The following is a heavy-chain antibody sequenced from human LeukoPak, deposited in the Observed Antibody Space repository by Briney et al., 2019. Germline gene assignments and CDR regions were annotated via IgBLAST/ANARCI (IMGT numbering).Heavy chain of an antibody. CDR3: VRDDLTLTMAY. J-gene: IGHJ4*02. CDR1: GFTFSSYS. CDR2: ISSASSYI. Sequence: GGSLRLSCAASGFTFSSYSMNWVRQAPGKGLEWVSSISSASSYIYYADSVKGRFTISRDNAKNSLYLQMNGLRAEDTAVYYCVRDDLTLTMAYWGQGTLVTVSS. V-gene: IGHV3-21*01. D-gene: IGHD4/OR15-4a*01.